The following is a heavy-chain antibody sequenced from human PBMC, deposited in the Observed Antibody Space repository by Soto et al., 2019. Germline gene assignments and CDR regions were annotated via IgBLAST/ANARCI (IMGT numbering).Heavy chain of an antibody. CDR3: ARDGYYYDSSGYSPLDY. V-gene: IGHV3-33*01. J-gene: IGHJ4*02. CDR1: GFTFSSYG. D-gene: IGHD3-22*01. CDR2: IWYDGSNK. Sequence: QVQLVESGGGVVQPGRSLRLSCAASGFTFSSYGMHWVRQAPGKGLEWVAVIWYDGSNKYYADSVKGRFTISRDNSKNTLYLHMNSLRAEDTAVYYCARDGYYYDSSGYSPLDYWGQGTLVTVSS.